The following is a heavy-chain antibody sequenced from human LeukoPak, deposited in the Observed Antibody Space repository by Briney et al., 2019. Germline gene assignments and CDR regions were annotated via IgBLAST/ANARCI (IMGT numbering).Heavy chain of an antibody. CDR1: GGTFSSYT. CDR2: IIPILGIA. Sequence: APVKVSCKASGGTFSSYTISWVRQAPGQGLEWMGRIIPILGIANYAQKFQGRVTITADKSTSTAYMELSSLRSEDTAVYYCAREAVAGTPFPLFDYWGQGTLVTVSS. V-gene: IGHV1-69*04. J-gene: IGHJ4*02. CDR3: AREAVAGTPFPLFDY. D-gene: IGHD6-19*01.